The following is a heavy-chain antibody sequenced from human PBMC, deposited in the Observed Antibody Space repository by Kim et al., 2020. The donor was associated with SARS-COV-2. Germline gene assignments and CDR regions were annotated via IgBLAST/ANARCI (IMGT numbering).Heavy chain of an antibody. J-gene: IGHJ4*02. CDR3: AREPSFFSGSYSYYFDY. CDR1: GFTFSSYA. CDR2: ISYDGSNK. Sequence: GGSLRLSCAASGFTFSSYAMHWVRQAPGKGLEWVAVISYDGSNKYYADSVKGRFTISRDNSKNTLYLQMNSLRAEDTAXYYCAREPSFFSGSYSYYFDYWGXXTLVTVSS. D-gene: IGHD1-26*01. V-gene: IGHV3-30-3*01.